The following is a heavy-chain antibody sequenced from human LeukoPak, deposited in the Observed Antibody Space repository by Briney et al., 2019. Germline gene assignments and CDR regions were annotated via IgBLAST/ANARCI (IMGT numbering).Heavy chain of an antibody. CDR3: ARHFIVVVPAAKGANWFDP. CDR1: GGSFSDYY. CDR2: IHHSGST. J-gene: IGHJ5*02. Sequence: SETLSLTCAVYGGSFSDYYWSWNRQPPGKGLEWIGEIHHSGSTNYNPSLKSRVTISVDTSKNQFSLNLSSVTAADTAVYYCARHFIVVVPAAKGANWFDPWGQGTLVTVSS. V-gene: IGHV4-34*01. D-gene: IGHD2-2*01.